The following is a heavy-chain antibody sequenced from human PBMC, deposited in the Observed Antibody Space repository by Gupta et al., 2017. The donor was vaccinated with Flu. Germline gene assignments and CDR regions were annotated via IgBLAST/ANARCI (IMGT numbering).Heavy chain of an antibody. CDR1: GASLSGKY. Sequence: QVQLQQWGTRLLKPSDTLSLTCGVSGASLSGKYWTWIRQSPGKGLEWIGEVNDSGSANYNPSLKSRVTISVDTSKNQFSLKVTSVTAADTXVXYCARNXATGYEVSTANDYWGQGTLVTVSS. V-gene: IGHV4-34*01. CDR2: VNDSGSA. CDR3: ARNXATGYEVSTANDY. D-gene: IGHD3-16*01. J-gene: IGHJ4*02.